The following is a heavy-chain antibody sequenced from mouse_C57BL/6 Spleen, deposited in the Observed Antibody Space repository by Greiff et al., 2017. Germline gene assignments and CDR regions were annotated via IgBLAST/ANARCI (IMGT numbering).Heavy chain of an antibody. J-gene: IGHJ3*01. Sequence: EVMLVESGGDLVKPGGSLKLSCAASGFTFSSYGMSWVRQTPDKRLEWVASISSGGSYTYYPDSVKGRFTISRDNAKNTLYLQMSSLKSEDTAMYYCARQGEKLTGGFAYGGQGTLVTVSA. D-gene: IGHD4-1*01. CDR3: ARQGEKLTGGFAY. V-gene: IGHV5-6*01. CDR1: GFTFSSYG. CDR2: ISSGGSYT.